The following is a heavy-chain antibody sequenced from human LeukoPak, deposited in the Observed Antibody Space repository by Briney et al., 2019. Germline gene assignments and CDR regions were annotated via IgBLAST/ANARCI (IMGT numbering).Heavy chain of an antibody. J-gene: IGHJ4*02. Sequence: SETLSLTCTASGASITSYYWSWIRQPPGKGLVWIGYIYSSGAIHYNPSLKSRVNISMDTSKNQFSLNLTSVTAADTAVYHCARQWAFGAPDFWGPGALVAVSS. CDR2: IYSSGAI. CDR1: GASITSYY. V-gene: IGHV4-59*08. CDR3: ARQWAFGAPDF. D-gene: IGHD3-16*01.